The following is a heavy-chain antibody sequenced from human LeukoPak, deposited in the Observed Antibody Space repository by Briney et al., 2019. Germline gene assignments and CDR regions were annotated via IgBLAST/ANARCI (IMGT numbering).Heavy chain of an antibody. V-gene: IGHV3-7*03. CDR1: GFTFSSCW. D-gene: IGHD3-22*01. Sequence: GGSPRLSCAASGFTFSSCWMSWVRQAPGKGLEWVANIKQDGSEKYYVDSVKGRFTISRDNAKNSLYLQMNSLRAEDTAVYYCARDHDSSGYYVGYWGQGTLVTVSS. J-gene: IGHJ4*02. CDR2: IKQDGSEK. CDR3: ARDHDSSGYYVGY.